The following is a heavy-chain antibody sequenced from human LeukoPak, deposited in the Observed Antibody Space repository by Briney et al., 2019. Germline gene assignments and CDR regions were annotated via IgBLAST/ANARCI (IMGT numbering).Heavy chain of an antibody. Sequence: SETLSLTCAVYGGSFSGYYWSWIRQPPGKGLEWIGEINHSGSTNYNPSLKSRVTMSVDTSKNQFSLKLSSVTAADTAVYYCARGDGYNDYMDVWGKGTTVTISS. CDR2: INHSGST. J-gene: IGHJ6*03. V-gene: IGHV4-34*01. CDR3: ARGDGYNDYMDV. D-gene: IGHD5-24*01. CDR1: GGSFSGYY.